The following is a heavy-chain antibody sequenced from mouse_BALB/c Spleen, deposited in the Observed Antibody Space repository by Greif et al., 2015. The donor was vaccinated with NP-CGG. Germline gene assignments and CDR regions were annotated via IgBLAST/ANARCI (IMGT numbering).Heavy chain of an antibody. CDR2: ILPGSGST. J-gene: IGHJ2*01. V-gene: IGHV1-9*01. Sequence: VMLVESGAELMKPGASVKISCKATGYTFSSYWIGWVKQRPGHGLEWIGEILPGSGSTNYNEKFKGKATFTADTSSNTAYMQLSSLTSEDSAVYYCASNYDSRNYFDYWGQGTTLTVSS. CDR3: ASNYDSRNYFDY. D-gene: IGHD1-1*01. CDR1: GYTFSSYW.